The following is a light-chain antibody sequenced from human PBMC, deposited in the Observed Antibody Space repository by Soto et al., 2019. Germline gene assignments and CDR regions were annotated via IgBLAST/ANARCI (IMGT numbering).Light chain of an antibody. J-gene: IGKJ4*01. CDR2: GAS. CDR3: QQYGSSPLT. CDR1: QSVRSSY. Sequence: VFKQSQERRFGNQGETPTSPYRFSQSVRSSYLAWYQQKPGQAPRLLIYGASSRATGIPDRFSGSGSGTDFTLTISRVEPEDFAVYYCQQYGSSPLTFGGGTKVDIK. V-gene: IGKV3-20*01.